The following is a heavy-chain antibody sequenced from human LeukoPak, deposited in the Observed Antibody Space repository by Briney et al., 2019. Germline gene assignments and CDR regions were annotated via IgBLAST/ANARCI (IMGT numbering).Heavy chain of an antibody. V-gene: IGHV4-30-4*01. D-gene: IGHD3-22*01. Sequence: SQTLSLTCTVSGGSISSGDYYWSWIRQPPGKGLEWIAYMYYSGSTYYNPSLKSRVTMSADTSKNQLSLKLSSVTAADTAVYHCARPYYYDSRIDPWGQGILVTVSS. CDR3: ARPYYYDSRIDP. CDR1: GGSISSGDYY. J-gene: IGHJ5*02. CDR2: MYYSGST.